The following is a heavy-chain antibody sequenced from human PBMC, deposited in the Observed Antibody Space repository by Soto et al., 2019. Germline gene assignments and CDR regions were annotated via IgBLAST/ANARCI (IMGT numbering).Heavy chain of an antibody. V-gene: IGHV3-30-3*01. CDR2: ISYDGSNK. CDR1: GFTFSSYA. Sequence: QVQLVESGGGVVQPGRSLRLSCAASGFTFSSYAMHWVRQAPGKGLEWVAVISYDGSNKYYADSVKGRFTISRDNSKNTLYLQMNSRRAEDTAVYYCARGGRYSGCYATFDYWGQGTLVTVSS. CDR3: ARGGRYSGCYATFDY. J-gene: IGHJ4*02. D-gene: IGHD1-26*01.